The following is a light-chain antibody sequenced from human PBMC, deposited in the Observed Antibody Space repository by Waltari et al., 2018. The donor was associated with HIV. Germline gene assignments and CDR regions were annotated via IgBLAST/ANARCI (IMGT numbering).Light chain of an antibody. J-gene: IGLJ2*01. CDR2: SND. CDR3: AAWDVSLNGLV. Sequence: QSVLTQPPSASGTPGQRVTISCSGSRSNIGSKTVNWYQQLPGTAPKLLIYSNDQRPSGVHGRFSGSKSGTSASLAISGLQSEDEAGYYCAAWDVSLNGLVFGGGTKLTVL. V-gene: IGLV1-44*01. CDR1: RSNIGSKT.